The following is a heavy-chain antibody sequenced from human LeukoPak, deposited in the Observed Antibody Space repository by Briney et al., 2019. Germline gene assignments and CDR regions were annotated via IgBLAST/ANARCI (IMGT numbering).Heavy chain of an antibody. CDR1: GFTFDDYG. J-gene: IGHJ4*02. CDR3: ARVIDIVVVVAATPIDY. D-gene: IGHD2-15*01. V-gene: IGHV3-20*04. CDR2: INWNGGST. Sequence: GGSLRLSSAASGFTFDDYGMSWVRQAPGKGLEWVSGINWNGGSTGYADSVKGRFTISRDNAKNSLYLQMNSLRAEDTALYYCARVIDIVVVVAATPIDYWGQGTLVTVSS.